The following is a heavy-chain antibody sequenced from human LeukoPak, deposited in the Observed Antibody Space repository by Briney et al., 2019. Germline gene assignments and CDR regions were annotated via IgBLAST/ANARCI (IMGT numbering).Heavy chain of an antibody. Sequence: ASVKVSCKASGYTFTSYDINWVRQATGQGLEWMGWMNPNSGNTGYAQKFQGRVTMTRNTSISTAYMELSSLRSEDTAVYYCARGPRVYSNYYFDYWGQGTLVTVSS. CDR3: ARGPRVYSNYYFDY. V-gene: IGHV1-8*01. CDR2: MNPNSGNT. J-gene: IGHJ4*02. CDR1: GYTFTSYD. D-gene: IGHD4-11*01.